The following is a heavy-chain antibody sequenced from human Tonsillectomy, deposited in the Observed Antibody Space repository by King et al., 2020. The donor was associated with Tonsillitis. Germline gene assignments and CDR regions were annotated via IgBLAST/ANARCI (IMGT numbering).Heavy chain of an antibody. V-gene: IGHV3-48*03. D-gene: IGHD3-22*01. CDR1: GFTFSSYE. CDR3: AREGIDYYDSSGDYRVDAFDI. Sequence: VQLVESGGGLVQPGGSLRLSCAASGFTFSSYEMNWVRQAPGKGLEWVSYISSSGSTIYYADSVKGRFTISRDTAKNSLYLQMNSPRAEDTAVYYCAREGIDYYDSSGDYRVDAFDIWGQGTMVTVSS. J-gene: IGHJ3*02. CDR2: ISSSGSTI.